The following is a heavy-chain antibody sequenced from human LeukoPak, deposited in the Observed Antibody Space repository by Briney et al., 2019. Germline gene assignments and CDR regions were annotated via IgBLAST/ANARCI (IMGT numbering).Heavy chain of an antibody. CDR3: ARDLDYGGL. Sequence: GGSLRLSCTSSGFTFNDYFMSWIRQAPGKGLEWVSYISISGTTIYYADSVKGRFTISRDNAKNTLYLQMNNLRPEDTAVYYCARDLDYGGLWGQGALVTVSS. V-gene: IGHV3-11*04. CDR2: ISISGTTI. J-gene: IGHJ4*02. CDR1: GFTFNDYF. D-gene: IGHD4-23*01.